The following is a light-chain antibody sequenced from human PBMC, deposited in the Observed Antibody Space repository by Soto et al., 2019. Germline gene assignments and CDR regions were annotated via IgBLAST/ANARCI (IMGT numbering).Light chain of an antibody. Sequence: DIQMTQSPSTLSASIGDRVTITCRASQSISEWLAWYQQKPGKAPKVLIYDASSLQSGVPARFSGSGSATEFTLTISSLQPDDFATYYCLQVYSFPRTFGQGTKVEIK. CDR1: QSISEW. V-gene: IGKV1-5*01. J-gene: IGKJ1*01. CDR3: LQVYSFPRT. CDR2: DAS.